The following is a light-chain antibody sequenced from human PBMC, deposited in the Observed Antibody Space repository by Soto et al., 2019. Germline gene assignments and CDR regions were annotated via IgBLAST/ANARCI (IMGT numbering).Light chain of an antibody. J-gene: IGKJ4*01. CDR2: GAS. V-gene: IGKV3-15*01. Sequence: EIVMTQSPATLSVSPGERATLSCRASQSVSSNLAWYQQKPGQAPRLLIYGASTRATGIPARFSGSGSGTEFTLTISSLQSEDFAAYYCQQYNNWPGALTFGGGTKVEIK. CDR1: QSVSSN. CDR3: QQYNNWPGALT.